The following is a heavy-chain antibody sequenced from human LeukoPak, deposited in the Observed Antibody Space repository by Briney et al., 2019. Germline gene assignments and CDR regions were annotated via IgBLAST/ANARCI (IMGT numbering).Heavy chain of an antibody. CDR3: ARVPYYYYYMDV. J-gene: IGHJ6*03. Sequence: ASVKVSCKASGYTFTGYYMHWVRQAPGQGLEWMGWINPNSSGTNYAQKFQGRVTMTRDTSISTAYMELSRLRSDDTAVYYCARVPYYYYYMDVWGKGTTVTISS. V-gene: IGHV1-2*02. CDR1: GYTFTGYY. CDR2: INPNSSGT.